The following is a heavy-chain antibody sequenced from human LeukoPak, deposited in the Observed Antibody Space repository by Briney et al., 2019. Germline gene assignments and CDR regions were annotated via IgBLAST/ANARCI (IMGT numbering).Heavy chain of an antibody. J-gene: IGHJ4*02. Sequence: GGSLRLSCAASGLTFSTYAMSWVRQAPGKGLEWVSGISWNSGSIDYADSVKGRFTISRDNAKNSLYLQMNSLRPEDTALYYCAKDASYGSGSYPFDYWGQGTLVTVSS. CDR2: ISWNSGSI. V-gene: IGHV3-9*01. CDR3: AKDASYGSGSYPFDY. D-gene: IGHD3-10*01. CDR1: GLTFSTYA.